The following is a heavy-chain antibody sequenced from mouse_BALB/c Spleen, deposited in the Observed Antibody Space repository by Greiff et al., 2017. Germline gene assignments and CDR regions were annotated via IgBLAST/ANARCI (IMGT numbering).Heavy chain of an antibody. CDR2: IYPGDGDT. CDR1: GYAFSSYW. J-gene: IGHJ4*01. V-gene: IGHV1-80*01. CDR3: AARGDYAMDY. Sequence: VQLQQSGAELVRPGSSVKISCKASGYAFSSYWMNWVKQRPGQGLEWIGQIYPGDGDTNYNGKFKGKATLTADKSSSTAYMQLSSLTSEDSAVYFCAARGDYAMDYWGQGTSVTVSS.